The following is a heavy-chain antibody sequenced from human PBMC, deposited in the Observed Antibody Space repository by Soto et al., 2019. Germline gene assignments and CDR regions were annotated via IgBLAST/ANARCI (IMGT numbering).Heavy chain of an antibody. CDR1: GFTFSSYA. V-gene: IGHV3-23*01. CDR2: ISGSGGST. Sequence: EVQLLESGGGLVQPGGSLRLSCAASGFTFSSYAMSWVRQAPGKGLEWVSAISGSGGSTYYADSVKGRFTISRDNSKNTPYLQKDRPRADDTALYYCAKFPATTVTYYYLYGMEVWGQGTTVTVSS. CDR3: AKFPATTVTYYYLYGMEV. D-gene: IGHD4-17*01. J-gene: IGHJ6*01.